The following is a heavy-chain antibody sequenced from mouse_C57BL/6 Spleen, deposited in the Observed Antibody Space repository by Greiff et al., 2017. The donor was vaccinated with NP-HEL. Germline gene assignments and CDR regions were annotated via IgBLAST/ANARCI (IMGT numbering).Heavy chain of an antibody. CDR2: ISYDGSN. J-gene: IGHJ3*01. D-gene: IGHD3-1*01. V-gene: IGHV3-6*01. CDR3: ARDLGGDASWFAY. Sequence: DVKLQESGPGLVKPSQSLSLTCSVTGYSITSGYYWNWIRQFPGNKLEWMGYISYDGSNNYNPSLKNRISITRDTSKNQFFLKLNSVTTEDTATYYCARDLGGDASWFAYWGQGTLVTVSA. CDR1: GYSITSGYY.